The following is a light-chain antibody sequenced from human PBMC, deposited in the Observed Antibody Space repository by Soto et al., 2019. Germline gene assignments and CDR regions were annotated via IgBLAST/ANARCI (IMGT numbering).Light chain of an antibody. CDR3: SSYTSSSIAYV. J-gene: IGLJ1*01. CDR2: EVS. V-gene: IGLV2-14*01. Sequence: QSVLTQPASVSGSPGQSTTISCTGPSSDLGGYNYVSWYQQHPGKAPKLMIYEVSNRPSGVSNRFSGSKSGNTASLTISGLQAEDEADYYCSSYTSSSIAYVFGTGTKLTVL. CDR1: SSDLGGYNY.